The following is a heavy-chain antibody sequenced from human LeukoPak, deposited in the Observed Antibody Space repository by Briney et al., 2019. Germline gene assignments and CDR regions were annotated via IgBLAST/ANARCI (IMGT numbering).Heavy chain of an antibody. V-gene: IGHV4-39*07. CDR1: GGSISSSSYY. CDR3: ARCYSIATRLLWFAP. Sequence: PSETLSLTCTVSGGSISSSSYYWGWLRQPPGMGLEWIGSIYYRGSTYYNPSLKSRVTMSVDTSKNQFSLKLSSVTAADTAVFYCARCYSIATRLLWFAPWGQGSLVTVSS. J-gene: IGHJ5*02. D-gene: IGHD6-6*01. CDR2: IYYRGST.